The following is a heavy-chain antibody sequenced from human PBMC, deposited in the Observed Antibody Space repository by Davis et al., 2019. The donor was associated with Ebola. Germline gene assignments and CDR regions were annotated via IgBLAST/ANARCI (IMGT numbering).Heavy chain of an antibody. V-gene: IGHV3-33*01. CDR3: ARASGYSSSWLDY. D-gene: IGHD6-13*01. CDR1: GFTFSSYG. CDR2: IWYDGSNK. Sequence: PGGPLRLSCAASGFTFSSYGMHWVRQAPGKGLEWVAVIWYDGSNKYYADSVKGRFTISRDNSKNTLYLQMNSLRAEDTAVYYCARASGYSSSWLDYWGQGTLVTVSS. J-gene: IGHJ4*02.